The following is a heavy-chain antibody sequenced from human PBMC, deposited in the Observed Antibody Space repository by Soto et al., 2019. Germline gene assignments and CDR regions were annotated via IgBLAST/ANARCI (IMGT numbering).Heavy chain of an antibody. Sequence: QVQLQESGPGLVKPSGTLSLTCAVSGGSISSSNWWSWVRQPPGKGLEWIGEIYHSGSTNYNPSLKSRVTISADKSKNQFSLKLSSVTAADTAVYYCARVAAGTYYYYYGMDVWGQGTTVTVSS. V-gene: IGHV4-4*02. CDR2: IYHSGST. D-gene: IGHD6-19*01. J-gene: IGHJ6*02. CDR1: GGSISSSNW. CDR3: ARVAAGTYYYYYGMDV.